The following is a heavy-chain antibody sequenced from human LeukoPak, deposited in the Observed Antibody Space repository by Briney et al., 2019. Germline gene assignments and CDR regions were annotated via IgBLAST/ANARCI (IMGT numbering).Heavy chain of an antibody. Sequence: GASVKVSCKASGGTFSSYAISWVRQAPGQGLEWMGIINPSGGSTSYAQKFQGRVTMTRDTSTSTVYMELSSLRSEDTAVYYCARVGCSGGSCYSYFDYWGQGTLVTVSS. CDR1: GGTFSSYA. CDR3: ARVGCSGGSCYSYFDY. J-gene: IGHJ4*02. V-gene: IGHV1-46*01. CDR2: INPSGGST. D-gene: IGHD2-15*01.